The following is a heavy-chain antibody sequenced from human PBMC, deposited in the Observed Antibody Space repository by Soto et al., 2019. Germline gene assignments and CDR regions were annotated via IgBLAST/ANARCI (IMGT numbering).Heavy chain of an antibody. Sequence: GGSLRLSCSASGFTFSSYAMHWVRQAPGKGLEYVSAISSNGGSTYYADSVKGRFTISRDNSKNTLYLQMSSLRAEDTAVYYCVKGLGIAVAGNQKKFDYWGQGTLVTVSS. CDR3: VKGLGIAVAGNQKKFDY. D-gene: IGHD6-19*01. V-gene: IGHV3-64D*08. CDR2: ISSNGGST. J-gene: IGHJ4*02. CDR1: GFTFSSYA.